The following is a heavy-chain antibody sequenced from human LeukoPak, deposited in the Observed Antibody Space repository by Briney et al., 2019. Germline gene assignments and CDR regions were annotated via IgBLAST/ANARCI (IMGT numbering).Heavy chain of an antibody. CDR2: MEYDGSIK. D-gene: IGHD6-13*01. V-gene: IGHV3-30*02. CDR1: GFTFSSYD. J-gene: IGHJ4*02. CDR3: ATHPRGSSWTPPTFDY. Sequence: PGGSLRLSCAASGFTFSSYDMHWVRQAPGKGLEWVAFMEYDGSIKYYADSVKGRFTISRDNSKNSLYLQMNSLRAEDTAVYYCATHPRGSSWTPPTFDYWGQGTLVTVSS.